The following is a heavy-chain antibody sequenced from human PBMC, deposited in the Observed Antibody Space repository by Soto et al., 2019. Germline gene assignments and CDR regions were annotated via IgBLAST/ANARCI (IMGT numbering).Heavy chain of an antibody. CDR1: GGSFSGYY. Sequence: QVQLQQWGAGLLKPSETLSLTCAVYGGSFSGYYWSWIRQPPGKGLEWIGEINHSGSTNYNPSLKSRVNIAVDTSKYQFSLKLSSVTAADTAVYYCASARGSGMDVWGQGTTVTVSS. V-gene: IGHV4-34*01. CDR2: INHSGST. J-gene: IGHJ6*02. CDR3: ASARGSGMDV. D-gene: IGHD3-10*01.